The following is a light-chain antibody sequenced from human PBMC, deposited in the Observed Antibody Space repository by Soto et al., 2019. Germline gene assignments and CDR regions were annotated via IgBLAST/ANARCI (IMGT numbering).Light chain of an antibody. J-gene: IGKJ1*01. Sequence: AIRMTQSPSSLSASTGDRVTITCRASQGISSYLAWYQQKPGKAPKLLIYAASTLQSGVPSRFSGSGSGTDFTLTISCLHSEDFATYYCPQYYSYPTFGQGTKV. CDR3: PQYYSYPT. V-gene: IGKV1-8*01. CDR2: AAS. CDR1: QGISSY.